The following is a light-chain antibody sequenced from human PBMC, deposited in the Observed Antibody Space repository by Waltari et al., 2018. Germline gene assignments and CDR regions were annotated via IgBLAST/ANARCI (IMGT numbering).Light chain of an antibody. CDR3: QQYYKTPYT. J-gene: IGKJ2*01. CDR1: QNLLFTDHKKY. CDR2: WAS. Sequence: DFVMTQSPASLAVSLGETATISCKCSQNLLFTDHKKYLGWYQQKPGQPPKLLIYWASARESGVPDRFSGSGSGTDFTLTISSLQAEDVAVYYCQQYYKTPYTFGQGTKVEIK. V-gene: IGKV4-1*01.